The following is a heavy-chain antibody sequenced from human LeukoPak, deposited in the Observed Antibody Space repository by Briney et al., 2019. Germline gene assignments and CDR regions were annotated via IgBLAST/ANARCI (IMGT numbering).Heavy chain of an antibody. CDR3: ARAYSNYYSHSDY. CDR2: INPSGGST. D-gene: IGHD4-11*01. Sequence: ASVKVSCKASGYTFTSYYMHWVRQAPGQGLEWMGIINPSGGSTSYAQKFQGRVTITADESTSTAYMELSSLRSEDTAVYYCARAYSNYYSHSDYWGQGTLVTVSS. J-gene: IGHJ4*02. CDR1: GYTFTSYY. V-gene: IGHV1-46*01.